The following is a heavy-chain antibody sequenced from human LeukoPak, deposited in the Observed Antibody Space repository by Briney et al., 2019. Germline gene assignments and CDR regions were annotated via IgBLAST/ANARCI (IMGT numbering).Heavy chain of an antibody. CDR1: GYTFTSYD. CDR2: MNPNSGKT. D-gene: IGHD3-9*01. J-gene: IGHJ3*02. V-gene: IGHV1-8*01. CDR3: ARVNILTGNDAFDI. Sequence: GASVKVSCKASGYTFTSYDINWVRQATGQGLEWMGWMNPNSGKTGYAQKFQGRVTMTRDTSTSTVYMELSSLRSEDTAVYYCARVNILTGNDAFDIWGQGTMVTVSP.